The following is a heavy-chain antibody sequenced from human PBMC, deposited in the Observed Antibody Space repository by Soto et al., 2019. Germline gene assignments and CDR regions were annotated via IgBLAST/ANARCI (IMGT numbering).Heavy chain of an antibody. J-gene: IGHJ4*02. Sequence: SGGSLRLSCAASGFTFSSYSMNWVRQAPGKGLEWVSSISSSSSYIYYADSVKGRFTISRDNAKNSLYLQMNSLRAEDTAVYYCARGLRYCGGDCYSEGLVDYWGQGTLVTVSS. CDR1: GFTFSSYS. D-gene: IGHD2-21*02. CDR3: ARGLRYCGGDCYSEGLVDY. CDR2: ISSSSSYI. V-gene: IGHV3-21*01.